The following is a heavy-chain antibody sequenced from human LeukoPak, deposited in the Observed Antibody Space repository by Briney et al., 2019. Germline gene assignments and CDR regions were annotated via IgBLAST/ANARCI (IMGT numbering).Heavy chain of an antibody. CDR2: IYWNDDE. Sequence: SGPTLVNPTQTLTLTCTFSGFSLRSTGVGVGWIRQPPGKALEWLTFIYWNDDERYNPSLKSRLTITKDTSKNQVVLIMTDMDPLGTATYYCARRPTSSGWYADAFDIWGQGTMVTVSS. J-gene: IGHJ3*02. CDR1: GFSLRSTGVG. D-gene: IGHD6-19*01. V-gene: IGHV2-5*01. CDR3: ARRPTSSGWYADAFDI.